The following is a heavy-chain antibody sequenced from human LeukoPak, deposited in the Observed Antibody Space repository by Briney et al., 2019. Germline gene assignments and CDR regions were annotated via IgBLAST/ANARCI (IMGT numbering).Heavy chain of an antibody. CDR3: ARIYASGIHYMDV. CDR2: ISLTGDST. Sequence: GGSLRLSCAASGFTLSNHAMHWVRQGPGKALEYVSAISLTGDSTYYANSVKGRFTISRDDSKNTLYLQMGSLQTEDMAVYYSARIYASGIHYMDVWGKRSTVTVSS. D-gene: IGHD3-10*01. J-gene: IGHJ6*03. CDR1: GFTLSNHA. V-gene: IGHV3-64*01.